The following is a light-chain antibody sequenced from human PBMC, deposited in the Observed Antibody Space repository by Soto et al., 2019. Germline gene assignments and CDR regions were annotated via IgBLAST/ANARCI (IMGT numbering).Light chain of an antibody. J-gene: IGKJ5*01. V-gene: IGKV3-20*01. CDR2: GAS. CDR1: QSISSTS. Sequence: EIFFTQSPGTLSLSLVERATLSCMASQSISSTSLAWYQQKPGQAPRLLIYGASTRATGIPDRFSGSESGTDFTLTISRLEPEDFVVYYCQQYGNSPFTFGQGTRLEIK. CDR3: QQYGNSPFT.